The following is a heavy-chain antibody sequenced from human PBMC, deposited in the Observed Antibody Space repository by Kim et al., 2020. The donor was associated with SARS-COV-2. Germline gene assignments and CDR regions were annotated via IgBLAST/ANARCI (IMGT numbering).Heavy chain of an antibody. D-gene: IGHD1-26*01. Sequence: ASVKVSCKASGYTFTSYYMHWVRQAPGQGLEWMGIINPSGGSTSYAQKFQGRVTMTRDTSTSTVYMELSSLRSEDTAVYYCARPPSRGSGSYYDAFDIWGQGTMVTVSS. CDR3: ARPPSRGSGSYYDAFDI. CDR2: INPSGGST. J-gene: IGHJ3*02. CDR1: GYTFTSYY. V-gene: IGHV1-46*01.